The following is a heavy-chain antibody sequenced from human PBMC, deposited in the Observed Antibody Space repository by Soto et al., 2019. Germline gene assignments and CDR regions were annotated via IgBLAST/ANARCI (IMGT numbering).Heavy chain of an antibody. CDR2: IIPIFGTA. V-gene: IGHV1-69*13. CDR3: ARKLITGYSSGWYDY. D-gene: IGHD6-19*01. J-gene: IGHJ4*02. Sequence: SVKVSCKASGGTFSSYAISWVRQAPGQGLEWMGGIIPIFGTANYAQKFQGRVTITADESTSTAYMELSSLRSEDTAVYYCARKLITGYSSGWYDYWGQGTLVTVSS. CDR1: GGTFSSYA.